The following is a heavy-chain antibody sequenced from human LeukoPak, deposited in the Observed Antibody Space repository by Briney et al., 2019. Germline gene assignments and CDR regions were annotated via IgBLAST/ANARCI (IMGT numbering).Heavy chain of an antibody. Sequence: ASVKVSFKASGYTFTCYYMHWVRQAHGQGLEWMGWINPNSGGRNYAQKFQGRVTMTRDTSISTAYMELSRLRSDDTAVYYCASIPFPRLGIDYWGQGTLVTVSS. J-gene: IGHJ4*02. D-gene: IGHD6-25*01. CDR3: ASIPFPRLGIDY. CDR1: GYTFTCYY. CDR2: INPNSGGR. V-gene: IGHV1-2*02.